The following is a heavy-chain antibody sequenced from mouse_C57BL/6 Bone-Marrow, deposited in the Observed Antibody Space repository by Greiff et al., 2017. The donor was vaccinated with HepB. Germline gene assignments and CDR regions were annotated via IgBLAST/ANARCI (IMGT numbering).Heavy chain of an antibody. CDR3: TRDDYGSSRARDY. Sequence: EVQGVESGAGLVKPGGSLKLSCAASGFTFSSYAMSWVRQTPEKRLEWVAYISSGGDYIYYADTVKGRFTISRDNARNTLYLQMSSLKSEDTAMYYCTRDDYGSSRARDYWGQGTSVTVSS. CDR1: GFTFSSYA. CDR2: ISSGGDYI. J-gene: IGHJ4*01. V-gene: IGHV5-9-1*02. D-gene: IGHD1-1*01.